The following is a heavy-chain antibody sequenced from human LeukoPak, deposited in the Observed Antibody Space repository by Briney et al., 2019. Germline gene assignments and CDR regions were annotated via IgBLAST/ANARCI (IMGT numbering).Heavy chain of an antibody. V-gene: IGHV7-4-1*02. CDR2: INTNTGNP. CDR1: GYTFTSYA. Sequence: ASVKVSCKASGYTFTSYAMNWVRQAPGQGLEWMGWINTNTGNPTYAQGFTGRFVFSLDTSVSTAYLQISSLKAEDTAVYYCARALRGLYYYYYYMDVWGKGTTVTISS. J-gene: IGHJ6*03. CDR3: ARALRGLYYYYYYMDV. D-gene: IGHD4-23*01.